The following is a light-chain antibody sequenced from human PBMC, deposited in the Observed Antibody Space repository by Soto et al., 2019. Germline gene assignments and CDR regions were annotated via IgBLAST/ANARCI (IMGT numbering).Light chain of an antibody. Sequence: ENVLTQSPGTLSLSPGERATLSCRASQSLSSSYLAWYQQKPGQAPRLLIYGASSRATGIPDRFSGSGSGTDFTLTISRLEPEDFAVYYCQQFATSPLTFGGGTKVASK. V-gene: IGKV3-20*01. CDR3: QQFATSPLT. CDR1: QSLSSSY. J-gene: IGKJ4*01. CDR2: GAS.